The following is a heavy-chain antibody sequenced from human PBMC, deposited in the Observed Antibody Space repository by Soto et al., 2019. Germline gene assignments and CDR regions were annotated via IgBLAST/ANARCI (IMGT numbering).Heavy chain of an antibody. CDR3: ARKDYYGAGIYYFDH. D-gene: IGHD3-10*01. J-gene: IGHJ4*02. CDR2: INVANGDT. V-gene: IGHV1-3*01. Sequence: QVQLVQSGAEVKKPGASVKVSCKASGYTSTAYPMHWVRQAPGQRLEWMGWINVANGDTGYSQKFQGRVTVTRYTSASTVYLELSSLTSEDTAVYYCARKDYYGAGIYYFDHWGQGTLVTVSS. CDR1: GYTSTAYP.